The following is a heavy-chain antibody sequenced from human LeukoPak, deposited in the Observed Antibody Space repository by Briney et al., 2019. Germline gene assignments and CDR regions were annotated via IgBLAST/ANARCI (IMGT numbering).Heavy chain of an antibody. CDR3: ARGYYYYDSSGYCLDY. J-gene: IGHJ4*02. V-gene: IGHV3-7*01. D-gene: IGHD3-22*01. Sequence: GGSLRLSCAASGFPFSSYWMTWVRQAPGKGLEWVANIKQDGSEKYYVDSVKGRFTISRDNAKNSLYLQMNSLRAEDTAVYYCARGYYYYDSSGYCLDYWGQGTLVTVSS. CDR2: IKQDGSEK. CDR1: GFPFSSYW.